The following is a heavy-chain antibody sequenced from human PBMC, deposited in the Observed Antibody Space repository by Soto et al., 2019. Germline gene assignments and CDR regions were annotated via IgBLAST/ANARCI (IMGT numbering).Heavy chain of an antibody. D-gene: IGHD3-16*02. CDR1: GFLVRNNY. CDR2: MYSDGRT. V-gene: IGHV3-53*01. Sequence: GGSLRLSCAASGFLVRNNYMTWVRQAPGMGLEWVSAMYSDGRTFYAESVKGRFIISRDKSDNTLYLQMNSLRAEDTALYYCARDRYEGALDVWGQGTMVTVSS. CDR3: ARDRYEGALDV. J-gene: IGHJ3*01.